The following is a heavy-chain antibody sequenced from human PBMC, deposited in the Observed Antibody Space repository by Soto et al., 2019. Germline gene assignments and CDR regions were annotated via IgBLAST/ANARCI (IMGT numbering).Heavy chain of an antibody. CDR3: ARKGLMRGNNHDAFDI. J-gene: IGHJ3*02. D-gene: IGHD3-16*01. CDR1: GFNFNYFD. V-gene: IGHV3-23*01. CDR2: ISGAGGSP. Sequence: VQLLESGGGLVQPGGSLRLSCAATGFNFNYFDMSWVRLAPGKGLEWVSSISGAGGSPDYADSVTGRFTTSRDNSKNILYLQMSSMSAEDTAVYYCARKGLMRGNNHDAFDIWGPGTLVTV.